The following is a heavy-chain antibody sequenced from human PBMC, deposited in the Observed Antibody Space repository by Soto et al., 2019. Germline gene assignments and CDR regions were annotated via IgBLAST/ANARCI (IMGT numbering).Heavy chain of an antibody. CDR3: ARVGGYEFIDVDYYYGMDV. V-gene: IGHV1-69*13. CDR1: GGTFSSYA. CDR2: IIPIFGTA. Sequence: GASVKVSCKASGGTFSSYAISWVRQAPGQGLEWMGGIIPIFGTANYAQKFQGRVTITADESTSTAYMELSSLRPEDTAVYYCARVGGYEFIDVDYYYGMDVWGQGTTVTVSS. D-gene: IGHD5-12*01. J-gene: IGHJ6*02.